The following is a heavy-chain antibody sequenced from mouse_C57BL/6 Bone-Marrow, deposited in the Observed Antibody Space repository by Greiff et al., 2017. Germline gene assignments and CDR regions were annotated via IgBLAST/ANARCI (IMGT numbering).Heavy chain of an antibody. J-gene: IGHJ2*01. Sequence: VHVKQSGAELVRPGASVKLSCTASGFNIKDDYMHWVKQRPEQGLEWIGWIDPENGDTEYASKFQGKATITADTSSNTAYLQLSSLTSEDTAVYYCTTKVLRRSYWGQGTTLTVSS. D-gene: IGHD2-12*01. CDR2: IDPENGDT. V-gene: IGHV14-4*01. CDR3: TTKVLRRSY. CDR1: GFNIKDDY.